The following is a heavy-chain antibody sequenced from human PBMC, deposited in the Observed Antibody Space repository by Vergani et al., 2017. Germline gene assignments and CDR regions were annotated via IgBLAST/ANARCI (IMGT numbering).Heavy chain of an antibody. CDR1: GYTLTDLS. CDR2: FEPEDGET. CDR3: AVYGARSGCYDSSGYSCDY. D-gene: IGHD3-22*01. J-gene: IGHJ4*02. Sequence: QVQLVQSGAEVKKPGASVKVSCKVSGYTLTDLSMHWVRQAPGKGLEWMGGFEPEDGETIYAQKFQGRVTMTEDTSTDTAYMELSSLRSEDTAVYYCAVYGARSGCYDSSGYSCDYWGQGTLVTVSS. V-gene: IGHV1-24*01.